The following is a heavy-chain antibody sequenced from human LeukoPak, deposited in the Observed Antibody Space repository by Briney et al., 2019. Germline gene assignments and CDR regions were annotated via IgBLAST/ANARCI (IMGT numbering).Heavy chain of an antibody. CDR1: GYRFTGHY. J-gene: IGHJ4*02. CDR3: AIDLSAVEGSEY. V-gene: IGHV1-2*02. Sequence: ASVKVSCKASGYRFTGHYMHWVRRAPGQGLEWMGWINPNSGGTNYAQKFQGRVTMIRDTSISTAYMEVSSLRFDDTAVYYCAIDLSAVEGSEYWGQGTLVTVSS. CDR2: INPNSGGT. D-gene: IGHD6-6*01.